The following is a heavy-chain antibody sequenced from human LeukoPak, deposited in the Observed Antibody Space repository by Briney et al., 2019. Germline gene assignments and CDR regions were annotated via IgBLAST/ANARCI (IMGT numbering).Heavy chain of an antibody. Sequence: ASVKVSCKASGYTFTGYYMHWVRQAPRQGLEWMGIINPSGGSTSYAQKFQGRVTMTRDMSTSTVYMELSSLRSEDTAVYYCARSGYPTYSSSSAYFDYWGQGTLVTVSS. CDR3: ARSGYPTYSSSSAYFDY. CDR2: INPSGGST. D-gene: IGHD6-6*01. V-gene: IGHV1-46*01. J-gene: IGHJ4*02. CDR1: GYTFTGYY.